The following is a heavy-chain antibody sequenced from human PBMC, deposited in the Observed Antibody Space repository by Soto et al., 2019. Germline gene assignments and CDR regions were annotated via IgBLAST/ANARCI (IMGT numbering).Heavy chain of an antibody. Sequence: GGSLRLSCTASGFTFGDYAMSWFRQAPGKGLEWVGFIRSKAYGGTTEYAASVKGRFTISRDDSKSIAYLQMNSLKTEDTAVYYCTSGSRGGWFVYGMDVWGQGTTVTVSS. D-gene: IGHD6-19*01. J-gene: IGHJ6*02. V-gene: IGHV3-49*03. CDR2: IRSKAYGGTT. CDR1: GFTFGDYA. CDR3: TSGSRGGWFVYGMDV.